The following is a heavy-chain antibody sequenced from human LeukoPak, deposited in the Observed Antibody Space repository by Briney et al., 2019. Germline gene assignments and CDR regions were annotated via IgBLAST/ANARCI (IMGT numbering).Heavy chain of an antibody. V-gene: IGHV4-39*07. CDR3: ARASAYYYDSSGYYYQY. J-gene: IGHJ1*01. CDR2: IYYSGST. Sequence: SETLSLTCTVSGGSISSSSYYWGWIRQPPGKGLEWIGSIYYSGSTYYNPSLKSRVTISVDTSKNQFSLKLSSVTAADTAVYYCARASAYYYDSSGYYYQYWGQGTLVTVSS. CDR1: GGSISSSSYY. D-gene: IGHD3-22*01.